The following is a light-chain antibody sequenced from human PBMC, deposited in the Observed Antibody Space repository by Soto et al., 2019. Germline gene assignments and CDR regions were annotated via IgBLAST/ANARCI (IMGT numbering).Light chain of an antibody. Sequence: DVQMTQSPSTLSASVGDRVTISCRASDSLSTWLAWYQQKPGRAPKLLISHVSNLQSGVPSRFSGSGSGTEFTLTITGLQPDDFATYYCQQYDNLPLTFGGGTKVDIK. V-gene: IGKV1-5*03. CDR3: QQYDNLPLT. J-gene: IGKJ4*01. CDR2: HVS. CDR1: DSLSTW.